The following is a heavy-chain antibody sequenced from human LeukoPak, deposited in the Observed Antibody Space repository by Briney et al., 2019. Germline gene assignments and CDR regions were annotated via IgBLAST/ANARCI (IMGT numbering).Heavy chain of an antibody. J-gene: IGHJ4*02. CDR3: AKELVGWSTVDY. V-gene: IGHV3-23*01. Sequence: QAGGSLRLSCAASGFTFSSHALNWVRQAPGKGLEWISAISGSGGNTYYADSVKGRFTISRDNSKSTLHLQMNSLRAEDTAIYYCAKELVGWSTVDYWGQGTLVTVSS. CDR1: GFTFSSHA. D-gene: IGHD6-19*01. CDR2: ISGSGGNT.